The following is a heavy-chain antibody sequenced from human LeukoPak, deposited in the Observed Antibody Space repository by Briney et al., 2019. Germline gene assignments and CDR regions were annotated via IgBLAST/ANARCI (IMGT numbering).Heavy chain of an antibody. CDR1: GYTFTSYD. Sequence: ASVKVSCKASGYTFTSYDINWVRQATGQGLEWMGWMNPNSGNTGYAQKFQGRVTMTRNTSISTAYMELSSLRSENTAVYYCARVDGAAGTAGHYYYYMDVWGKGTTVTVSS. D-gene: IGHD6-13*01. CDR3: ARVDGAAGTAGHYYYYMDV. J-gene: IGHJ6*03. CDR2: MNPNSGNT. V-gene: IGHV1-8*01.